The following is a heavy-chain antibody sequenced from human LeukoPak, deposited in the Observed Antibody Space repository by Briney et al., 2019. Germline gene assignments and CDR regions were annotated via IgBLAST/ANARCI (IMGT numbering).Heavy chain of an antibody. V-gene: IGHV4-59*01. CDR3: ARAYSSSWYLFDY. CDR1: GGSISRYY. J-gene: IGHJ4*02. Sequence: SETLSLTCTVSGGSISRYYWSWIRQPPGKGLEWIGYIYYSGSTNYNPSLKSRVTISVDTSKNQFSLKLSSVTAADTAVYYCARAYSSSWYLFDYWGQGTLVTVSS. D-gene: IGHD6-13*01. CDR2: IYYSGST.